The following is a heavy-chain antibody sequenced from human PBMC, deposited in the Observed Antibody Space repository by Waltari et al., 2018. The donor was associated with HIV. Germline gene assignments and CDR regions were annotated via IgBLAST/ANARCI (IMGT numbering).Heavy chain of an antibody. D-gene: IGHD6-6*01. V-gene: IGHV4-39*07. CDR2: IYYSGST. Sequence: QLQLQESGPGLVKPSETLSLTCTVSGGSISSSSYYWGWIRQPPGKGLEWIGSIYYSGSTYYNPSLKSRVTISVDTSKNQFSLKLSSVTAADTAVYYCARVLIAARPDYWGQGTLVTVSS. CDR3: ARVLIAARPDY. CDR1: GGSISSSSYY. J-gene: IGHJ4*02.